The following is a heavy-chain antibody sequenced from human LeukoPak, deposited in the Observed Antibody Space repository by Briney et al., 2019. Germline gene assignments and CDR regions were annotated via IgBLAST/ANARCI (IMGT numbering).Heavy chain of an antibody. CDR3: LKDTLPKSYSSGCYYAFDV. V-gene: IGHV3-64D*09. Sequence: GGSLRLPCSASGFPFINFAIHWVRPAPGKGLEDVSAINSNGANTFHAASVKGRFHLSRENSQNTLYLHMRRLRVEKHAIYFCLKDTLPKSYSSGCYYAFDVWGQGTMVTASS. CDR1: GFPFINFA. D-gene: IGHD6-25*01. CDR2: INSNGANT. J-gene: IGHJ3*01.